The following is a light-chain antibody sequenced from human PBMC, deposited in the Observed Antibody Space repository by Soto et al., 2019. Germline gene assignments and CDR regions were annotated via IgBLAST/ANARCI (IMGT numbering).Light chain of an antibody. CDR2: DVS. V-gene: IGLV2-14*01. CDR3: SSYTSSNTQL. Sequence: QSVLTQPASVSGSPGQSITISCTGTSSDVGGYNFVSWYQQHPGKAPKVLIFDVSNRPSGVSDRFSGSKSGNTASLTISGLQVDDEADYYCSSYTSSNTQLFGGGTKVTVL. CDR1: SSDVGGYNF. J-gene: IGLJ2*01.